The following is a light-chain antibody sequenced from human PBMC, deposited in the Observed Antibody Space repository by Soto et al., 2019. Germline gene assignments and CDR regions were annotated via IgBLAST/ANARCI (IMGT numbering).Light chain of an antibody. Sequence: DIVMTQSPLSLPVTPGEPASISCRSSQSLLHSNGHNYLDWFVQKPGQSPQLLIYLGSNRASGVPDRFSGSGSGTDFTLKISRTEAGDVGVYYCMEALQTPPSFGGGTKVEIK. CDR2: LGS. J-gene: IGKJ4*01. CDR3: MEALQTPPS. V-gene: IGKV2-28*01. CDR1: QSLLHSNGHNY.